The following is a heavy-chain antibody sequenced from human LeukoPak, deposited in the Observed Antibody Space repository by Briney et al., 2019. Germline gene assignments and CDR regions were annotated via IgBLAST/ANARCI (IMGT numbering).Heavy chain of an antibody. D-gene: IGHD3-3*01. CDR3: ARPYYDFWSGYYAGGSHYYYYMDV. Sequence: GGSLRLSCPPLGFTFRSNAMNWFRRLPGRGRDWVSSISSSISYIYYADSVKGRFTISRDNAKNSLYLQMNSLRAEDTAVYYCARPYYDFWSGYYAGGSHYYYYMDVWGKGTTVTVSS. J-gene: IGHJ6*03. V-gene: IGHV3-21*01. CDR1: GFTFRSNA. CDR2: ISSSISYI.